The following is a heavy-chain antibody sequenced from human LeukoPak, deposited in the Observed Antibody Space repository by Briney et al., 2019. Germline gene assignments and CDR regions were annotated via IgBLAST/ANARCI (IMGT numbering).Heavy chain of an antibody. J-gene: IGHJ4*02. CDR1: GYTFTSYG. D-gene: IGHD3-10*01. CDR3: ARADVDYYGSGSYYNDY. Sequence: GASVKVSCKASGYTFTSYGISWVRQAPGQGLEWMGWISAYNGNTNYAQKLQGRVTMTTDTSTSTAYMELRSLRSDDTAVYYCARADVDYYGSGSYYNDYWGQGTLVTVSS. CDR2: ISAYNGNT. V-gene: IGHV1-18*01.